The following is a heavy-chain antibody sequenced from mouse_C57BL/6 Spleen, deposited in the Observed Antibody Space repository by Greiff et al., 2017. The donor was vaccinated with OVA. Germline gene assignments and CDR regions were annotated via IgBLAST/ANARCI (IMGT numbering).Heavy chain of an antibody. J-gene: IGHJ2*01. CDR3: ARSPPYYGSSPGYFDY. D-gene: IGHD1-1*01. CDR1: GYAFSSYW. CDR2: IYPGDGDT. V-gene: IGHV1-80*01. Sequence: VKLVESGAELVKPGASVKISCKASGYAFSSYWMNWVKQRPGKGLEWIGQIYPGDGDTNYNGKFKGKATLTADKSSSTAYMQLSSLTSEDSAVYYCARSPPYYGSSPGYFDYWGQGTTLTVSS.